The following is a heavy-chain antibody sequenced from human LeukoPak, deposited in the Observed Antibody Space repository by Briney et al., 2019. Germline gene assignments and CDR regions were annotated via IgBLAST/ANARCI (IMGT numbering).Heavy chain of an antibody. CDR1: GGSFSAYY. J-gene: IGHJ3*02. D-gene: IGHD2/OR15-2a*01. CDR2: IYYSGST. Sequence: SETLSLTCAVYGGSFSAYYWSWIRQPPGKGLEWIGYIYYSGSTNYNPSLKSRVTMSVDASKNQFSLKLSSVTAADTAVYYCARDSLSLAFDIWGQGTMVTVSS. CDR3: ARDSLSLAFDI. V-gene: IGHV4-59*12.